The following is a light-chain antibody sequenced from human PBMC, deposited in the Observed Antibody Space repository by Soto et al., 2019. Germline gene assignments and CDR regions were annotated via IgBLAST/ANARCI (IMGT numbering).Light chain of an antibody. CDR1: QCFRGL. Sequence: EVVMTDSPVTLSFSPGERATLACRASQCFRGLLAWDQQKRGQAPRRLSYDAYNRATGIPPRFSGSGSGTDCTLTISSREPEDSAVYYCQQRHIWPITFGQGTRLEI. V-gene: IGKV3-11*01. J-gene: IGKJ5*01. CDR3: QQRHIWPIT. CDR2: DAY.